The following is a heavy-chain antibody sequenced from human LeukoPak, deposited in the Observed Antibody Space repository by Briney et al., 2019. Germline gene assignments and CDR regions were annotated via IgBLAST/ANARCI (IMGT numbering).Heavy chain of an antibody. Sequence: GESLKISCKASGYSFKHYWIGWVRHMPEKGLEFMGVIWPGDSQTRYSPSFQGQVTISADKSISTAYLQWSSLKASDTAMYYCARQMESYGRSDYWGQGTLVTVSS. CDR2: IWPGDSQT. D-gene: IGHD5-18*01. V-gene: IGHV5-51*01. CDR3: ARQMESYGRSDY. CDR1: GYSFKHYW. J-gene: IGHJ4*02.